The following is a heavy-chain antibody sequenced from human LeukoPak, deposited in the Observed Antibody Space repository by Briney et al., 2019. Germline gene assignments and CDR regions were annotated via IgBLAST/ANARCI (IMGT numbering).Heavy chain of an antibody. CDR2: IIPIFGTA. CDR3: ARDIGLRTMVRGVIIPSGFFDY. CDR1: GGTFSSCA. J-gene: IGHJ4*02. D-gene: IGHD3-10*01. Sequence: ASVKVSCKASGGTFSSCAISWVRQAPGQGLEWMGGIIPIFGTANYAQKFQGRVTITADESTSTAYMELSSLRSEDTAVYYCARDIGLRTMVRGVIIPSGFFDYWGQGTLVTVSS. V-gene: IGHV1-69*01.